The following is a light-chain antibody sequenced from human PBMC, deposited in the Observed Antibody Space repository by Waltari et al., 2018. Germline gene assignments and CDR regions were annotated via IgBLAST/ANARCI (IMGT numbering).Light chain of an antibody. CDR3: QQYNSAPPLT. Sequence: DIQMTQSPSPLSAAVGDRVTITWRASQGISSWLAWYQQKPGKAPKLLIYKASSLQSGVPSRFSGSGSGTDFTLTISSLQPEDFATYYCQQYNSAPPLTFGGGTKVEIK. J-gene: IGKJ4*01. CDR2: KAS. CDR1: QGISSW. V-gene: IGKV1-12*01.